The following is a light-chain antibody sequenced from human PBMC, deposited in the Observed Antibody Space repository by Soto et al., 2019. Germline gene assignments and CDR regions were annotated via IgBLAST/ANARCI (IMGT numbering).Light chain of an antibody. CDR3: QQYTNTNNPWM. CDR1: QAVPNN. V-gene: IGKV1-9*01. Sequence: DIHLTQSPSFLSASVGDRVTITCRPGQAVPNNMAWYQQKPGKAPKLLVYDASTLQSGVASRFSGSGSGTEFTLIISGLQPDDSATYYCQQYTNTNNPWMFGQGTKVDNK. CDR2: DAS. J-gene: IGKJ1*01.